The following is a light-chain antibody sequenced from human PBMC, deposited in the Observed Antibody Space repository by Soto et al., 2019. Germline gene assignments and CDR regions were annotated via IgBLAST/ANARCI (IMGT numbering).Light chain of an antibody. Sequence: QSVLTQPASVSGSPGQSITISCAGTGSDVGGDNYVSWYQQHPGKAPKLFIYEVSKRPSGVSNRFSASRSANTASLTISGLRGEDEADYYCTSYAASTTRVFGSGTKLTVL. CDR3: TSYAASTTRV. CDR2: EVS. CDR1: GSDVGGDNY. V-gene: IGLV2-14*01. J-gene: IGLJ1*01.